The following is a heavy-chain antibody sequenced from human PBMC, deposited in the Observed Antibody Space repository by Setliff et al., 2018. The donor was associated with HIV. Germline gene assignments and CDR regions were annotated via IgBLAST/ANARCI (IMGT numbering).Heavy chain of an antibody. V-gene: IGHV4-38-2*01. J-gene: IGHJ4*02. CDR1: GFSISSRYY. CDR3: ARHLAMGGVQLWFVDDYFDY. CDR2: IYYSGST. D-gene: IGHD5-18*01. Sequence: TLSLTCDVSGFSISSRYYWGWIRQSPGKGLEWIGSIYYSGSTYYNPSLNSRVTISVDASKNQFSLKLSSVAAADTAVYYCARHLAMGGVQLWFVDDYFDYWGQGTLVTVS.